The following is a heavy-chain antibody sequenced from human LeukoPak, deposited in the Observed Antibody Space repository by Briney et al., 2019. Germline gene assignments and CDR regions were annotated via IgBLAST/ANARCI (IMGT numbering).Heavy chain of an antibody. D-gene: IGHD1-26*01. J-gene: IGHJ4*02. Sequence: GGSLRLSCAVSGFSVTNNYMSWVRQAPGKGLEWVSVIYSGGGTSYADSVKGRFTISRDSSNNTLYLQMNSLRAEDTAVYYCAKDGVGATSLDCWGQGTLVTVSS. CDR2: IYSGGGT. CDR1: GFSVTNNY. CDR3: AKDGVGATSLDC. V-gene: IGHV3-53*01.